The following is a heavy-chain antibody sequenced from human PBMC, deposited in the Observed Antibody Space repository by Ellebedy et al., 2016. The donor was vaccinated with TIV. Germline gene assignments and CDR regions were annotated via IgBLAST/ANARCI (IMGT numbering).Heavy chain of an antibody. CDR3: TRGGTSYSDY. CDR1: GGSISSSSYY. D-gene: IGHD1-1*01. CDR2: IYYSGST. V-gene: IGHV4-39*07. Sequence: SETLSLTCTVSGGSISSSSYYWGWIRQPPGKGLEWIGRIYYSGSTYYNPSLKSRVTISVDMSKNQFYLKLSSVTAADTAMYYCTRGGTSYSDYWGQGTLVTVSS. J-gene: IGHJ4*02.